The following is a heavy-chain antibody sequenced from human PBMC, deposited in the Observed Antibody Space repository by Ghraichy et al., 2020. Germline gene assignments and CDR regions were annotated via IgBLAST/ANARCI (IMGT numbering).Heavy chain of an antibody. CDR2: ISYDGSNK. J-gene: IGHJ4*02. Sequence: GGSLRLSCAASGFTFSSYGMHWVRQAPGKGLEWVAVISYDGSNKYYADSVKGRFTISRDNSKNTLYLQMNSLRAEDTAVYYCAKVRRIAVAGYPFDYWGQGTLVTVSS. CDR3: AKVRRIAVAGYPFDY. CDR1: GFTFSSYG. V-gene: IGHV3-30*18. D-gene: IGHD6-19*01.